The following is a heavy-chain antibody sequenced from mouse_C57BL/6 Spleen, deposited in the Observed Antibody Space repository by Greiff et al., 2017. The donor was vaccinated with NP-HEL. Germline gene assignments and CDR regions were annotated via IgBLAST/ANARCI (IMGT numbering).Heavy chain of an antibody. D-gene: IGHD2-10*01. CDR2: IYPGGGYT. CDR1: GYTFTNYW. Sequence: QVQLQQSGAELVRPVTSVKMSCKASGYTFTNYWIGWAKQRPGHGLEWIGDIYPGGGYTNYNEKFKGKATLTADKSSSTAYMKVSSLTSEDSAIYYCARPAGPPTLWYFDVWGTGTTVTVSS. J-gene: IGHJ1*03. V-gene: IGHV1-63*01. CDR3: ARPAGPPTLWYFDV.